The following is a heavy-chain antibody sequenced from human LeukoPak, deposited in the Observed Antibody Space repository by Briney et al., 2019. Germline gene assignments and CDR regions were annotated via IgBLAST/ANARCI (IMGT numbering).Heavy chain of an antibody. J-gene: IGHJ6*02. V-gene: IGHV3-30-3*01. Sequence: GGSLRLSCAASGFTFSSYAMHWVRQAPGKGLGWVAVISYDGSSKSYADSVKDRFTISRDNSKNTLSLQMNRLRTEDTAVYFCARGTGYYYYYDAMDVWGQGSTVTVSS. CDR2: ISYDGSSK. CDR1: GFTFSSYA. D-gene: IGHD2-8*02. CDR3: ARGTGYYYYYDAMDV.